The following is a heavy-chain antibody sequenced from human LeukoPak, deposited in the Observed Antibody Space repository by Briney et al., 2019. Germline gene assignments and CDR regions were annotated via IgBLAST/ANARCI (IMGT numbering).Heavy chain of an antibody. CDR2: ISAYNGNA. V-gene: IGHV1-18*01. D-gene: IGHD5-18*01. CDR1: GYTFTSYG. J-gene: IGHJ2*01. CDR3: ARDTAMAPNWYFDL. Sequence: ASVKVSCRASGYTFTSYGISWVRQAPGQGLEWMGWISAYNGNANYAQKLQGRVTMTTDTSTSTAYMELRSLRSDDTAVYYCARDTAMAPNWYFDLWGRGTLVTVSS.